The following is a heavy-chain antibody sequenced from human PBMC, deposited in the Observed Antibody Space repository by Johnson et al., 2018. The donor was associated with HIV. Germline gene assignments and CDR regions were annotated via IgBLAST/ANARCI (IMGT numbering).Heavy chain of an antibody. Sequence: VQLVESGGGVVQPGRSLRLSCAASGFTFSSYAMHWVRQAPGKGLECVALISNDGSNKDYADSVKGRFTISRDNTKNTLFLQMSSLRPEDTAVYYCAKDVQVRGIVLMVTLFDAFDIWGQGTMVTVSS. CDR3: AKDVQVRGIVLMVTLFDAFDI. V-gene: IGHV3-30*04. D-gene: IGHD2-8*01. CDR1: GFTFSSYA. J-gene: IGHJ3*02. CDR2: ISNDGSNK.